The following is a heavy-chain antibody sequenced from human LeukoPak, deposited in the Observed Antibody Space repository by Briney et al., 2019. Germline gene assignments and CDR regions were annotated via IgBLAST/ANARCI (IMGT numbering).Heavy chain of an antibody. J-gene: IGHJ4*02. Sequence: GGSLRLSCEASGFTFDDYGMSWVRQVPGKGLEWVSGINWNGGSTGYADSVKGRFTISRDNAKDSLYLEMNSLRAEDTALYYCARVAGYYYDKYPPDYWGQGTLVTVSS. CDR3: ARVAGYYYDKYPPDY. D-gene: IGHD3-22*01. V-gene: IGHV3-20*04. CDR1: GFTFDDYG. CDR2: INWNGGST.